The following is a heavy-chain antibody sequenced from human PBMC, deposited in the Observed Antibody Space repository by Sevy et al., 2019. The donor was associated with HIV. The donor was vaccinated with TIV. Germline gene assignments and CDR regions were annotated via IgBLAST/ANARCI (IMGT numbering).Heavy chain of an antibody. J-gene: IGHJ3*02. CDR3: ARVRIFGVVIPKEDAFDI. D-gene: IGHD3-3*01. CDR1: GFTFSSYS. CDR2: ISSSSTI. Sequence: GESLKISCAASGFTFSSYSMNWVRQAPGKGLEWVSYISSSSTIYYADSVKGRFTISRDNAKNSLYLQMNSLRDEDTAVYYCARVRIFGVVIPKEDAFDIWGQGTMVTVSS. V-gene: IGHV3-48*02.